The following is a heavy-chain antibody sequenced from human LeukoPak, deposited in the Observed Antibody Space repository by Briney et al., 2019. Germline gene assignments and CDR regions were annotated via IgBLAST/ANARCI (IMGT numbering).Heavy chain of an antibody. J-gene: IGHJ3*02. CDR3: ANLFSGNAFDI. CDR2: ISYDGSNK. CDR1: GFTFSSYG. D-gene: IGHD6-19*01. V-gene: IGHV3-30*18. Sequence: PGGSLRLSCAASGFTFSSYGMHWVRQAPGKGLEWVAVISYDGSNKYYADSVKGRLTISRDNSKNTLYLQMNSLRAEDTAVYYCANLFSGNAFDIWGQGTMVTVSS.